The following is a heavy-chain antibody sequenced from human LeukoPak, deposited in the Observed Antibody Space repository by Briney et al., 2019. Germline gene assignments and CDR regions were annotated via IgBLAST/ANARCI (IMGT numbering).Heavy chain of an antibody. CDR1: GGSISSYY. J-gene: IGHJ4*02. CDR2: IYYSGST. Sequence: PSETLSLTCTVSGGSISSYYWSWIRQPPGKGLEWIGYIYYSGSTNYNPSLKSRVTISVDTSKNQFSLKLGSVTAADTAVYYCARYSGSYLLDYWGQGTLVTVSS. D-gene: IGHD1-26*01. V-gene: IGHV4-59*08. CDR3: ARYSGSYLLDY.